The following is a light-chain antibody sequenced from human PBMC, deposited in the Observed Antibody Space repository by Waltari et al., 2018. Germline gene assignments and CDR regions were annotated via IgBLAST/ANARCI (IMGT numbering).Light chain of an antibody. J-gene: IGKJ2*01. CDR1: QSITYY. CDR3: QQSYRTPYT. V-gene: IGKV1-39*01. Sequence: DIQMTQSPSSLSASVGDSVSVPCRASQSITYYLNWYQQKPGKAPKLLIYGASSLESGVPSRFSGSGSGRDFTLTISSLLPEDFATYYCQQSYRTPYTFGQGTTLEIK. CDR2: GAS.